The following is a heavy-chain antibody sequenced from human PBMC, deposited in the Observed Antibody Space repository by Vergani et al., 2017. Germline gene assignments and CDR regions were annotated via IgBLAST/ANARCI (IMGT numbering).Heavy chain of an antibody. CDR1: EYSFGNYW. V-gene: IGHV5-51*01. CDR3: ARHTTYTDA. CDR2: IYPADPDT. J-gene: IGHJ5*02. Sequence: EVELVQSGPEMRKPGESLKISCKRSEYSFGNYWIGCVRQMPGKGLEWMGIIYPADPDTRYSPSFQGQVTISPAKSISTAFLQWDSLKAADTARYYCARHTTYTDAWGQGTLVTVSS. D-gene: IGHD1-1*01.